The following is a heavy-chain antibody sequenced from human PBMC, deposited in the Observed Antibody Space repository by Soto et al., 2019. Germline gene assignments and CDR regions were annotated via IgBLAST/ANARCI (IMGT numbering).Heavy chain of an antibody. CDR1: GFTFSSYA. J-gene: IGHJ4*02. CDR2: ISGSGGST. CDR3: AKDERDGYNYPSGFDY. V-gene: IGHV3-23*01. Sequence: EVQLLESGGGLVQPGGSLRLSCAASGFTFSSYAMSWVRQAPGKGLEWVSAISGSGGSTYYADSVKGRFTITRDNSKNTLYMKMNSLRAEDTAVDYCAKDERDGYNYPSGFDYWGQGTLVTVSS. D-gene: IGHD5-12*01.